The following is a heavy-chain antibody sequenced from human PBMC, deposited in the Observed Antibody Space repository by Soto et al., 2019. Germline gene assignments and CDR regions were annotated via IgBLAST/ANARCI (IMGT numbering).Heavy chain of an antibody. CDR2: IIPIFGTA. CDR3: AREGPGWFDP. Sequence: SVKVSCKASGGTFSSYAISWVRQAPGQGLEWMGGIIPIFGTANYAQKFQGRVTVTADESTSTAYMELSSLRSEDTAVYYCAREGPGWFDPWGQGTLVTVSS. J-gene: IGHJ5*02. V-gene: IGHV1-69*13. CDR1: GGTFSSYA.